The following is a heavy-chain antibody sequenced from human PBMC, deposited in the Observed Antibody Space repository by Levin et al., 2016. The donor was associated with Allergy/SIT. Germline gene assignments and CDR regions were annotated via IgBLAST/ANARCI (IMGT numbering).Heavy chain of an antibody. V-gene: IGHV4-31*02. CDR3: AREKDPIFAAFDY. Sequence: WIRQPPGKGLEWIGYTYYSGSTYYNPSLKSRVTISVDTSKNQFSLKLTSVTAADTAVYYCAREKDPIFAAFDYWGQGTLVTVSS. D-gene: IGHD3-3*01. J-gene: IGHJ4*02. CDR2: TYYSGST.